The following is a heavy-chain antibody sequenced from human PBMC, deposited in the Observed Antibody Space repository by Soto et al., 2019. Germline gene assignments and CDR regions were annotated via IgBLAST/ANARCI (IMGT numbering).Heavy chain of an antibody. V-gene: IGHV5-51*01. CDR2: IYPGDSDT. D-gene: IGHD2-8*01. J-gene: IGHJ6*02. Sequence: GESLKISCKGSGYSFTSYWIGWVRQMPGKGLEWMGIIYPGDSDTRYSPSFQGQVTISADKSINTAYLQWSSLKASDTAMYYCARLSRARMTSREYSYYATDVWGQGPTVTVFS. CDR3: ARLSRARMTSREYSYYATDV. CDR1: GYSFTSYW.